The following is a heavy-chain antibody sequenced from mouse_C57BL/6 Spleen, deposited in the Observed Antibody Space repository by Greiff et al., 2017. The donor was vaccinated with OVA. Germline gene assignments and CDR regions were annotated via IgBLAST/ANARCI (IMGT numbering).Heavy chain of an antibody. J-gene: IGHJ2*01. CDR2: IYPDGGGT. CDR3: ARGARDTGGDFDY. V-gene: IGHV1-82*01. Sequence: QVQLQQSGPELVKPGASVKLSCKASGYAFTSSWMNWVKQRPGRGLEWIGRIYPDGGGTNYNEKFKGKATLTADKSSSTAYMQLSSLTSEDSAVYYCARGARDTGGDFDYWGQGTTLTVSS. CDR1: GYAFTSSW.